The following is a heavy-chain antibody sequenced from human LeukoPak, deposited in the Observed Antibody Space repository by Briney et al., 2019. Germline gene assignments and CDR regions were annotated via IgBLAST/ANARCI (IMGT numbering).Heavy chain of an antibody. CDR3: SRMTYCSGGSCSFDD. CDR2: ITSKAYGGTR. Sequence: PGGSLRLSCTASGFTFGDYAMNWVRQAPGKGPEWVGFITSKAYGGTREYAASVKGRLTISRDDSKSIAYLQMNSLKTKDTAVYYCSRMTYCSGGSCSFDDWGQGTLVTVSS. D-gene: IGHD2-15*01. J-gene: IGHJ4*02. V-gene: IGHV3-49*04. CDR1: GFTFGDYA.